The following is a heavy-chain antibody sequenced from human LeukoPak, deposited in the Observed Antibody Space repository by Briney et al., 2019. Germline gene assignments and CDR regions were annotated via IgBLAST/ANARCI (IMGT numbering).Heavy chain of an antibody. Sequence: GGSLRLSCAASGFTFSSYLMSWVRQAPGKGLEWVANIKQDGSEKYYVDSVKGRFTISRDNAKNSLYLQMNSLRAEDTAVYYCARDVGDIVVVPAAILYWGQGTLVTVSS. CDR3: ARDVGDIVVVPAAILY. CDR1: GFTFSSYL. J-gene: IGHJ4*02. CDR2: IKQDGSEK. V-gene: IGHV3-7*01. D-gene: IGHD2-2*01.